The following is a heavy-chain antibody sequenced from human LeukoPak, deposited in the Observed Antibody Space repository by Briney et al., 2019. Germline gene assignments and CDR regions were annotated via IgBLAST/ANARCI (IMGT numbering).Heavy chain of an antibody. V-gene: IGHV3-30*04. CDR2: ISYDGSNK. J-gene: IGHJ3*02. CDR3: AREATLEGAFDI. CDR1: GFTFSSYA. Sequence: GRSLRLSCAASGFTFSSYAMHWVRQAPGKGLEWVAVISYDGSNKYYVDSVKGRFTISRDNSKNTLYLQMNSLRAEDTAVYYCAREATLEGAFDIWGQRTMVTVSS.